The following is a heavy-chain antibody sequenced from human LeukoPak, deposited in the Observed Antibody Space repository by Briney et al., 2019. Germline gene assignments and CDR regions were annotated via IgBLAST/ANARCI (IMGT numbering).Heavy chain of an antibody. CDR3: ARGRHSSGYYRGRYFDY. V-gene: IGHV3-30*04. J-gene: IGHJ4*02. CDR1: GFTFSSYA. D-gene: IGHD3-22*01. Sequence: GRSLRLSCAASGFTFSSYAMHWVRQAPGKGLEWVAVISYDGSNKYCADSVKGRFTISRDNSKNTLYLQMNSLRAEDTAVYYCARGRHSSGYYRGRYFDYWGQGTLVTVSS. CDR2: ISYDGSNK.